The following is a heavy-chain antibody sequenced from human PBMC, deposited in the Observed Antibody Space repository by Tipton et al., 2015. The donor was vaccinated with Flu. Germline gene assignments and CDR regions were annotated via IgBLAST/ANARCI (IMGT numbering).Heavy chain of an antibody. CDR3: AGDMLFGVVIGLFMDV. J-gene: IGHJ6*02. Sequence: QLVQSGAEVKKPGSSVKVSCKASGGTFSSYAISWVRQAPGQGLEWMGGIIPIFGTANYAQKFQGRVTITADESTSTAYMELSSLRSGDTAVYYWAGDMLFGVVIGLFMDVWGQGTPVTVSS. V-gene: IGHV1-69*01. D-gene: IGHD3-3*01. CDR2: IIPIFGTA. CDR1: GGTFSSYA.